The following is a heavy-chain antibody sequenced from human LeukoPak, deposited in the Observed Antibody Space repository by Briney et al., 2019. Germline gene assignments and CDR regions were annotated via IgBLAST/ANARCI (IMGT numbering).Heavy chain of an antibody. Sequence: GGSLRLSCAASGFTFSDYTMNWVRQAPGKGLEWVSSISPSSSYMYYADSVKGRFTISRDNTKNSLYLQMNSLRAEDMALYYCAKDIGKLGATTGFDYWGQGTLVTVSS. CDR1: GFTFSDYT. D-gene: IGHD1-26*01. J-gene: IGHJ4*02. CDR3: AKDIGKLGATTGFDY. CDR2: ISPSSSYM. V-gene: IGHV3-21*04.